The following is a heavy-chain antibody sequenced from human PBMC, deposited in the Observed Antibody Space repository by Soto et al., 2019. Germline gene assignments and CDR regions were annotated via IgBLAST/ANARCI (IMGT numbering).Heavy chain of an antibody. CDR3: TRDASRESSARGWFDP. J-gene: IGHJ5*02. CDR2: ISSNSAYI. CDR1: GFTFRSFT. Sequence: PGCALRLSCAASGFTFRSFTMNWVRQAPGKGLEWVSTISSNSAYIYYTDALRGRFTISRDNAKNSLHLQMNSLRAEDTAVYYCTRDASRESSARGWFDPWGPGTLVTASS. D-gene: IGHD6-25*01. V-gene: IGHV3-21*01.